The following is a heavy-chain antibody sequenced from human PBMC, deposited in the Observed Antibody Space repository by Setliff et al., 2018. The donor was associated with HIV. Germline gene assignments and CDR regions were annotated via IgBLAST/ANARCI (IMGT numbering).Heavy chain of an antibody. CDR2: IYSTGDT. V-gene: IGHV4-4*07. D-gene: IGHD2-21*01. J-gene: IGHJ4*02. Sequence: SETLSLTCSVSGGSISNFYWSWIRQPPGKGLEWVGHIYSTGDTTYNPSLKSRVTLSADTSKNQFSLKLNTVTAADTAIYYCVLLEVPFIEVIAPPLWGQGSLVTVSS. CDR1: GGSISNFY. CDR3: VLLEVPFIEVIAPPL.